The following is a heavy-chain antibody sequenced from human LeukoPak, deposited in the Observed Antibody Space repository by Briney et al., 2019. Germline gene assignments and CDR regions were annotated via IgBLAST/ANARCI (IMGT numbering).Heavy chain of an antibody. CDR2: IWYGGSNK. CDR1: GFTFSSYG. CDR3: ARGVYGDYGWYFDY. J-gene: IGHJ4*02. D-gene: IGHD4-17*01. Sequence: GGSLRLSCAASGFTFSSYGMHWVRQAPGKGLEWVAVIWYGGSNKYYADSVKGRFTISRDNSKNTLYLQMNSLRAEDTAVYYCARGVYGDYGWYFDYWGQGTLVTVSS. V-gene: IGHV3-33*08.